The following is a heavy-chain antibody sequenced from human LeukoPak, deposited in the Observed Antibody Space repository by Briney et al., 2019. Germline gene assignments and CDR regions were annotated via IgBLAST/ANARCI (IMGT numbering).Heavy chain of an antibody. CDR1: GGSISSYY. J-gene: IGHJ5*02. CDR3: ARRKQWLDRGFDP. D-gene: IGHD6-19*01. Sequence: PSETLSLTCTVSGGSISSYYWSWVRQPPGKGLEWVGYIYYSGSTNYNPSLKSRVTISVDTSKNQFSLKLSSVTAADTAVYYCARRKQWLDRGFDPWGQGTLVTVSS. V-gene: IGHV4-59*12. CDR2: IYYSGST.